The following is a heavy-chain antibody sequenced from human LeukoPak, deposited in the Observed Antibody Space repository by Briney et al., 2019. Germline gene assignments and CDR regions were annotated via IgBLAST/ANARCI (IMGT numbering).Heavy chain of an antibody. J-gene: IGHJ6*03. V-gene: IGHV3-7*01. CDR1: GFTFSSYW. Sequence: GGSLRLSCAASGFTFSSYWMSWVRQAPGKGLEWVANIKQDGSEKYYVDSVKGRFTISRDNAKNSLYLQMNSLRAEDTAVYYCAREYSSSCYWYCYYYMDVWGKGTTVTVSS. CDR3: AREYSSSCYWYCYYYMDV. D-gene: IGHD6-13*01. CDR2: IKQDGSEK.